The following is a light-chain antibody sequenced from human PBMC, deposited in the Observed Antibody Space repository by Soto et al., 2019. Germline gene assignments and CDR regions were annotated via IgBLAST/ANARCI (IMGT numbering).Light chain of an antibody. CDR3: ISYSASSTPYV. Sequence: QSALTQPASVSGSPGQSITISCTGTSSDVAYYNYVSWYQHHPGKAPKLIIYEVYNRPSGVSNRFSGSKSGDTASPSISGLQAEDEADYYCISYSASSTPYVFGTGTKVTVL. V-gene: IGLV2-14*01. J-gene: IGLJ1*01. CDR1: SSDVAYYNY. CDR2: EVY.